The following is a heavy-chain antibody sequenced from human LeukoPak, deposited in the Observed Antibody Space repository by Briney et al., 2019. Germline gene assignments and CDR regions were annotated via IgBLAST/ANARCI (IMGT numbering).Heavy chain of an antibody. CDR1: GGSISSYY. V-gene: IGHV4-59*01. D-gene: IGHD6-13*01. J-gene: IGHJ3*02. CDR2: IYYSGST. CDR3: ARDLIAAAPLGAFDI. Sequence: PSETLSLTCTVSGGSISSYYWSWIRQPPGKGLEWIGYIYYSGSTNYNPSLKSRVTISVDTSKNQFSLKLSSVTAADTAVYYCARDLIAAAPLGAFDIWGQGTMVTVSS.